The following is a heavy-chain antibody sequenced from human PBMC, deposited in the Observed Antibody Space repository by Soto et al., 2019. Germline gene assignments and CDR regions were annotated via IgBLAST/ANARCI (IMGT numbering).Heavy chain of an antibody. CDR3: ARVAVVTPGIDY. CDR1: GFTFSDSW. CDR2: VNEYGTDS. D-gene: IGHD6-19*01. V-gene: IGHV3-74*01. Sequence: PGGSLRLSCVASGFTFSDSWMHWVRQAPGKGLVWVSRVNEYGTDSNYADSVKGRFTISRDSAENTVYLQMNGLRAEDTAVYYCARVAVVTPGIDYWGQGTLVTVSS. J-gene: IGHJ4*02.